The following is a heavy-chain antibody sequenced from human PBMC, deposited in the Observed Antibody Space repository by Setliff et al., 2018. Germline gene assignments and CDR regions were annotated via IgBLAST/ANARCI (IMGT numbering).Heavy chain of an antibody. V-gene: IGHV3-7*01. CDR1: GFTFSSYW. CDR2: IKQDGSEK. D-gene: IGHD2-15*01. Sequence: GGSLRLSCAASGFTFSSYWMSWVRQAPGKGLEWVANIKQDGSEKYYVDSVKGRFTISRDNAKNSLFLQMNSLRAEDTAVYYCAKILTGYDAFDIWGQGTMVTVSS. J-gene: IGHJ3*02. CDR3: AKILTGYDAFDI.